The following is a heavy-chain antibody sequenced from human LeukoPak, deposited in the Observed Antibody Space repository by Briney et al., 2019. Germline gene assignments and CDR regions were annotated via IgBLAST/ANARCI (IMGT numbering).Heavy chain of an antibody. CDR2: ISHSGGT. CDR1: GGSFSGHY. J-gene: IGHJ4*02. CDR3: AKAGDTSGYYYYYDY. Sequence: SETLSLTCAVYGGSFSGHYWTWIRQPPGKGLEWIGEISHSGGTKYNPSLKSRVTISEDTSKNQFSLTLSSATAADTAVYSCAKAGDTSGYYYYYDYWGQGTLVTVSS. D-gene: IGHD3-22*01. V-gene: IGHV4-34*01.